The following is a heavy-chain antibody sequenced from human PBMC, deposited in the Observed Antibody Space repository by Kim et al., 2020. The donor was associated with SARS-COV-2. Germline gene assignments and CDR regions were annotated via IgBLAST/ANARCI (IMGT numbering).Heavy chain of an antibody. CDR1: GYTFTSYA. Sequence: ASVKVSCKASGYTFTSYAMNWVRQAPGQGLEWMGWINTNTGNPTYAQGFTGRFVFSLDTSVSTAYLQISSLKAEDTAVYYCASGYSGSYFDGVDYWGQGTLVTVSS. CDR2: INTNTGNP. J-gene: IGHJ4*02. D-gene: IGHD1-26*01. V-gene: IGHV7-4-1*02. CDR3: ASGYSGSYFDGVDY.